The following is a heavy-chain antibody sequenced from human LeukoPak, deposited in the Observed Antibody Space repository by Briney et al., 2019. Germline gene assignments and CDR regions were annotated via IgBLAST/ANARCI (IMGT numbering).Heavy chain of an antibody. Sequence: SETLSLTCTVSDDSISSSSYYWGWIRQPPGKGLEWIGTISDSGTTYYNPSLKSRVTLSVDTSKNQFSLKLSSVTAADTALYYCARHRAGHREGYNSGISYFDYWGQGTLLTVSS. CDR3: ARHRAGHREGYNSGISYFDY. V-gene: IGHV4-39*01. J-gene: IGHJ4*02. CDR2: ISDSGTT. D-gene: IGHD5-24*01. CDR1: DDSISSSSYY.